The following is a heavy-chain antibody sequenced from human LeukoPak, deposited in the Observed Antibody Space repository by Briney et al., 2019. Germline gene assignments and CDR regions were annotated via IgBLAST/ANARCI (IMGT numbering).Heavy chain of an antibody. J-gene: IGHJ4*02. CDR3: ARDLMDSAVY. D-gene: IGHD2-8*01. V-gene: IGHV3-9*01. CDR1: GFTFDDYA. Sequence: GGSLRLSCAASGFTFDDYAMHWVRQAPGKGLEWVSGISWNSGSIGYADSVKGRFTISRDNAKNTLYLQMNSLRAEDTAVYYCARDLMDSAVYWGQGTLVTVSS. CDR2: ISWNSGSI.